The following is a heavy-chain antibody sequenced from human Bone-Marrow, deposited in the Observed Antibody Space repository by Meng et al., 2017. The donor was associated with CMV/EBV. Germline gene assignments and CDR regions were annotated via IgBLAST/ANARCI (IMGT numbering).Heavy chain of an antibody. D-gene: IGHD6-13*01. CDR3: ASSSSSWFFDY. CDR2: IYSGGST. J-gene: IGHJ4*02. Sequence: GGSLRLSCAASGFTVSSNYMSWVRQAPGKGLEWVSVIYSGGSTYYADSVKGRFTISRDNSKNTLYLQMNSLRAEDTAVYYCASSSSSWFFDYWGQGTRVTVSS. V-gene: IGHV3-53*01. CDR1: GFTVSSNY.